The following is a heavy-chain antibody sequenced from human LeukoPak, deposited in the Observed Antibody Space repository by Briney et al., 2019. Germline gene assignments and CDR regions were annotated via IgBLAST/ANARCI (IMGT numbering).Heavy chain of an antibody. CDR1: GGSISSGDYS. Sequence: SETLSLTCTVSGGSISSGDYSWSWIRQPPGKGLEWIGYIYYSGSTYYNPSLKSRVTISVDTSKNQFSLKLSSVTAADTAVYYCARGLRGPTGGWFDPWGQGTLVTVSS. CDR2: IYYSGST. D-gene: IGHD3-10*01. CDR3: ARGLRGPTGGWFDP. J-gene: IGHJ5*02. V-gene: IGHV4-30-4*01.